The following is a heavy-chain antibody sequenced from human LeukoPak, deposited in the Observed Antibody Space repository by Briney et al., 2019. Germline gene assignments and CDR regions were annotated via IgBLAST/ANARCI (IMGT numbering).Heavy chain of an antibody. J-gene: IGHJ5*02. D-gene: IGHD2-21*01. CDR1: GGTFNTYV. Sequence: SVNVSCKASGGASGGTFNTYVINWLRQAPGQGLEWVGGIVPIFGRANYAQKFQGRVTIIADEPTNTVYMELSGLRSEDTAVYYCAFRGPMIDQRNWFDPWGQGTQVTVSS. CDR3: AFRGPMIDQRNWFDP. V-gene: IGHV1-69*13. CDR2: IVPIFGRA.